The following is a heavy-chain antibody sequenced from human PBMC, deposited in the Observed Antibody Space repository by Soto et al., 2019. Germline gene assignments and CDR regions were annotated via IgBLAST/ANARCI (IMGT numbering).Heavy chain of an antibody. CDR3: ARATVMSDGMDV. Sequence: ASVKVSCKASGYTFTGYYMHWVRQAPGQGLEWMGWINPNSGGTNYAQKFQGRVTMTRDTSISTAYMELSRLRSDDTAVYYCARATVMSDGMDVWGQGNTVTVSS. CDR1: GYTFTGYY. D-gene: IGHD4-17*01. CDR2: INPNSGGT. V-gene: IGHV1-2*02. J-gene: IGHJ6*02.